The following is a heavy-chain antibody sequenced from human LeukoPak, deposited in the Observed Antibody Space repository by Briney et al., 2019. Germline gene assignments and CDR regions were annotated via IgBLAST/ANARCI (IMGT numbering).Heavy chain of an antibody. Sequence: GASVKVSCKASGYTFTTYGISWVRQAPGQGLEWMGWIGAYNGNTNYAQKLQGRVTMTTDTSTSTAYMELRSLRSDDTAVYYCARTPVGFNTVTPTDVRYRGQGTLVTVSS. CDR1: GYTFTTYG. CDR2: IGAYNGNT. J-gene: IGHJ4*02. D-gene: IGHD4-17*01. V-gene: IGHV1-18*01. CDR3: ARTPVGFNTVTPTDVRY.